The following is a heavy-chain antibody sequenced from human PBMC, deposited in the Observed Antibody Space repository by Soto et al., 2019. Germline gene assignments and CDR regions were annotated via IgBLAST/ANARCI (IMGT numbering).Heavy chain of an antibody. CDR2: IYYSGST. Sequence: KPSETLSLTCTVSGGSISSYYWSWIRQPPGKGLEWIGYIYYSGSTNYNPSLKSRVTISVDTSKNQFSLKLSSVTAADTAAYYCARGPPGLRFLPRTDFDYWGQGTLVTVSS. J-gene: IGHJ4*02. CDR3: ARGPPGLRFLPRTDFDY. D-gene: IGHD3-3*01. CDR1: GGSISSYY. V-gene: IGHV4-59*01.